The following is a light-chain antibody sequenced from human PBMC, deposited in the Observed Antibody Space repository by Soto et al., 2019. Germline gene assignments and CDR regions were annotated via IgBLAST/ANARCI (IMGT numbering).Light chain of an antibody. CDR1: QSISSW. Sequence: DIQMTQSPSTLSASVGDRVTITCRASQSISSWLAWYQQKPGKAPKLLIYDASNLESGVPSRFSGSGSGTEFTLTISSLQPDDFATYYCRQYNSYSRAFGQGNKV. CDR2: DAS. V-gene: IGKV1-5*01. J-gene: IGKJ1*01. CDR3: RQYNSYSRA.